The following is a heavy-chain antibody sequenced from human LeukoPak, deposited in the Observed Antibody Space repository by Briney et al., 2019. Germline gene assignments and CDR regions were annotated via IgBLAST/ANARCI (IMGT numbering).Heavy chain of an antibody. CDR1: GFTFSSYAM. Sequence: GPLRLSCAASGFTFSSYAMSWVRQPPGKGLEWIGEIYHSGSTNYNPSLKSRVTISVDKSKNQFSLKLSSVTAADTAVYYCARAGISSWGGVVDYWGQGTLVTVSS. J-gene: IGHJ4*02. D-gene: IGHD6-13*01. CDR2: IYHSGST. V-gene: IGHV4-4*02. CDR3: ARAGISSWGGVVDY.